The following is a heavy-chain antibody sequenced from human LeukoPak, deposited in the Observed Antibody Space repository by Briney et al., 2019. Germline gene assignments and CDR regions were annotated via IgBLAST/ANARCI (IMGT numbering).Heavy chain of an antibody. CDR2: IYYSGST. V-gene: IGHV4-31*03. D-gene: IGHD6-13*01. Sequence: SETLSLTCTVSGGSISSGGYYWSWIRQHPRKGLEWIGYIYYSGSTYYNPSLKSRVTISVDTSKNQFSLKLSSVTAADTAVYYCARGRYSSSWCDYWGQGTLVTVSS. CDR3: ARGRYSSSWCDY. CDR1: GGSISSGGYY. J-gene: IGHJ4*02.